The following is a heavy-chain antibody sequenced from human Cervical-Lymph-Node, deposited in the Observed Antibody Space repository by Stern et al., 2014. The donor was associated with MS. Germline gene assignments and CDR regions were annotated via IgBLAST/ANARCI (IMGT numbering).Heavy chain of an antibody. CDR3: ASLGGWMRSGFDYFFDY. CDR2: INPENSNT. V-gene: IGHV5-51*01. CDR1: GNTFNNYW. D-gene: IGHD5-12*01. Sequence: VQLVQSGAEVKKPGESLRISCKGSGNTFNNYWIGWVRQMPGKRLEWMGIINPENSNTRFSPSFQGQVTISADKSTTTAYLQWSSLKASDTAMYYCASLGGWMRSGFDYFFDYWGQGTLVTVSS. J-gene: IGHJ4*02.